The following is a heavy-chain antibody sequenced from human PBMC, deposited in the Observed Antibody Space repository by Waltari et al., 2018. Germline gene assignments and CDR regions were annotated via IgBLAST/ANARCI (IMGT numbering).Heavy chain of an antibody. CDR3: ARDRGRGLYLDS. CDR2: IHGSGKT. J-gene: IGHJ4*02. D-gene: IGHD1-26*01. CDR1: GDSVSNYYW. V-gene: IGHV4-4*02. Sequence: QLQLQQSGPGLVKPSESLSLTCGVSGDSVSNYYWWSWVRQSPWKGLEWIGQIHGSGKTNYNPSLESRVTVSMDTSNNQFSLKLTSPTAADTAVYYCARDRGRGLYLDSWGQGTLVTVSP.